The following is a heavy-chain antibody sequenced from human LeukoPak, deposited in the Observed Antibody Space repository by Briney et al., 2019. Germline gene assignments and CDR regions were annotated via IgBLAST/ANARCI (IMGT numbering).Heavy chain of an antibody. V-gene: IGHV4-59*01. CDR2: IYYSGST. CDR3: ARDLTYSGYKYYGMDV. J-gene: IGHJ6*02. D-gene: IGHD5-12*01. CDR1: GGSISSYY. Sequence: SETLSLTCTVSGGSISSYYWSWIRQPPGKGLEWIGYIYYSGSTNYNPSLKSRVTISVDTTKNQFSLKLSSVTAADTAVYYCARDLTYSGYKYYGMDVWGQGTTVTVSS.